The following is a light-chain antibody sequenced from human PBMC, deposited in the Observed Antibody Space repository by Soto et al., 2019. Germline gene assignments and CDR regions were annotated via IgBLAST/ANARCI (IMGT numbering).Light chain of an antibody. CDR2: DAS. V-gene: IGKV1-33*01. CDR1: QDISNY. J-gene: IGKJ2*01. CDR3: RT. Sequence: DIQMTQSPSSLSASVGDRVTITCQASQDISNYLNWYQQKPGKAPKLLIYDASNLETGVPSRFSGSGSGTDFTFTISSLQPEDIATYYPRTFGQGTKLEIK.